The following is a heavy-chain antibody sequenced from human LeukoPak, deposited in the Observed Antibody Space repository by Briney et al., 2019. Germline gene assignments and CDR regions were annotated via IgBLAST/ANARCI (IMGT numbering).Heavy chain of an antibody. V-gene: IGHV1-2*02. J-gene: IGHJ4*02. CDR2: ISPNSGGT. D-gene: IGHD2/OR15-2a*01. Sequence: APXXXVEWMGWISPNSGGTNSAQKFQGRVTMTRDTSISTAYMELSGLRSDDTAVYYCARDSIGDYWGQGTLVTVSS. CDR3: ARDSIGDY.